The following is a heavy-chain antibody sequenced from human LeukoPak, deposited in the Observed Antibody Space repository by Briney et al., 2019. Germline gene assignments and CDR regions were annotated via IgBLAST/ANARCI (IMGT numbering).Heavy chain of an antibody. Sequence: GGSLRLSCAASGFTFSSYWMHWVRQAPGKGLVWVSRINTDGSSTSYADSVKGRFTISRDNAKNSLYLQMNSLRAEDTAVYYCATIETYYYETSGYFFDYWGRGTLVTVSS. CDR1: GFTFSSYW. J-gene: IGHJ4*02. CDR3: ATIETYYYETSGYFFDY. V-gene: IGHV3-74*01. D-gene: IGHD3-22*01. CDR2: INTDGSST.